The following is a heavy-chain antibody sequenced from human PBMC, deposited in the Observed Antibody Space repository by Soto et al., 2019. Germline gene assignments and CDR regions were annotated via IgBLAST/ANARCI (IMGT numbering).Heavy chain of an antibody. CDR3: AGGTDRKVVVVMDFDY. Sequence: GGSLRLSCAASGFTFSSYAMSWVRQAPGKGLEWVSAISGSGGSTYYADSVKGRFTISRDNSKNTLYLQMNSLRAEDTAVYYCAGGTDRKVVVVMDFDYWGQGTLVTVSS. D-gene: IGHD3-22*01. CDR1: GFTFSSYA. V-gene: IGHV3-23*01. J-gene: IGHJ4*02. CDR2: ISGSGGST.